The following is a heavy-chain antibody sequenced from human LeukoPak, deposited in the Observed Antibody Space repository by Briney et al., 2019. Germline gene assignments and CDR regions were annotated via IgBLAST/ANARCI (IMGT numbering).Heavy chain of an antibody. J-gene: IGHJ6*03. V-gene: IGHV4-39*01. D-gene: IGHD2-15*01. CDR2: IYYSGST. CDR3: ASFYCSGGSCYQYFSYYYMDV. CDR1: GGSISSSSYY. Sequence: PSETLSLTCTVSGGSISSSSYYWGWIRQPPGKGLEWIGSIYYSGSTYYNPSLQSRVTISVDTSKNQFPLKLNSVTAADTAVYYCASFYCSGGSCYQYFSYYYMDVWGKGTTVTISS.